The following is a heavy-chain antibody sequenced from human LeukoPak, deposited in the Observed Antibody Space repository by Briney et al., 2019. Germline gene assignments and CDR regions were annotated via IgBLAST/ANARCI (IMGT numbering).Heavy chain of an antibody. J-gene: IGHJ4*02. D-gene: IGHD5-18*01. CDR1: GGSISSSSYY. CDR2: IYYSGST. V-gene: IGHV4-39*07. CDR3: ARHAWIQIWFDY. Sequence: SETLSLTCTVSGGSISSSSYYWGWIRQPPGKGLEWIGSIYYSGSTYYNPSLKSRVTISVDTSKNQFSLKLSSVTAADTAVYYCARHAWIQIWFDYWGQGTLVTVSS.